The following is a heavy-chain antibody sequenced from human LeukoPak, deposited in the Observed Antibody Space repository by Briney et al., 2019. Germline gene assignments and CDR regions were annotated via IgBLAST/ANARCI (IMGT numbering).Heavy chain of an antibody. J-gene: IGHJ5*02. CDR3: TRDPRNKGFDP. CDR1: GFTFSSYA. V-gene: IGHV3-23*01. Sequence: GGSLRLSCAASGFTFSSYAMSWVRQAPGKRLEWVSAISGSGGSTYYADSVKGRFTISRDNSKNTLFLQLNSLRAEDTAVYYCTRDPRNKGFDPWGQGTLVTVSS. D-gene: IGHD1/OR15-1a*01. CDR2: ISGSGGST.